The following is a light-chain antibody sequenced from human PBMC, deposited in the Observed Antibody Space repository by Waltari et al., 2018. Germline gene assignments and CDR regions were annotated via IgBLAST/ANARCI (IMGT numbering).Light chain of an antibody. CDR2: EGS. V-gene: IGLV2-23*01. CDR1: SSDVGSNNL. J-gene: IGLJ1*01. CDR3: CSYAGSSTYV. Sequence: QSALTQPASVSGSPGQSITISCTGTSSDVGSNNLVPWYQQHTGKAPKLMIYEGSKRPSGVSNRFSGSKSGNTASLTISGLQAEDEADYYCCSYAGSSTYVFGTGTKVTVL.